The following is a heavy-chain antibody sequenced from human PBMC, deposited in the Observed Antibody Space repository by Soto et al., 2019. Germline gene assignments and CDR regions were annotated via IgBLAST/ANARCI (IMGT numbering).Heavy chain of an antibody. CDR3: ARHACSSTSCYAFDY. V-gene: IGHV5-51*01. D-gene: IGHD2-2*01. J-gene: IGHJ4*02. CDR2: IYPGDSDT. Sequence: GESLKISCKGSGYSFTSYWIGWVRQMPGKGLEWMGIIYPGDSDTRYSPYFQGQVTISADKSISTAYLQWSSLKASGTAMYYCARHACSSTSCYAFDYWGQGTLVTVSS. CDR1: GYSFTSYW.